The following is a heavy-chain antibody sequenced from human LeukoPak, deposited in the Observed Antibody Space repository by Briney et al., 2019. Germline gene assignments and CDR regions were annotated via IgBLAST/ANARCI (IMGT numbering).Heavy chain of an antibody. J-gene: IGHJ4*02. CDR2: IYHSGST. Sequence: PSETLSLTCTVSGYSISSGYYWGWIRQPPGKGLEWIGSIYHSGSTYYNPSLKSRVTISVDTSKNQFSLKLSSVTAADTAVYYCASSPSRHDFDYWGQGTLVTVSS. CDR3: ASSPSRHDFDY. CDR1: GYSISSGYY. V-gene: IGHV4-38-2*02.